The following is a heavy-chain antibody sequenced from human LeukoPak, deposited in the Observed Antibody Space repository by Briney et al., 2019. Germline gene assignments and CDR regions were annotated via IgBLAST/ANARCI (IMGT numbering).Heavy chain of an antibody. D-gene: IGHD4-17*01. CDR3: ARERRPTVLYFDY. CDR2: IKQDGSEK. J-gene: IGHJ4*02. CDR1: GFTFSSYW. Sequence: GGSLRLSCAASGFTFSSYWMSWVRQAPGKGLEWVANIKQDGSEKYYVDSVKGRFTISRDNAKNSLYLQMNSLRAEDTAVYYCARERRPTVLYFDYWGQGTLVTASS. V-gene: IGHV3-7*01.